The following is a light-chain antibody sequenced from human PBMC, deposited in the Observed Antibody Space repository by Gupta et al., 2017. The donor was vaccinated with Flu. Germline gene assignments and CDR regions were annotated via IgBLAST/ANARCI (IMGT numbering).Light chain of an antibody. CDR2: EVN. CDR3: SSYTSNSTYV. J-gene: IGLJ1*01. CDR1: TRDVGKFNY. Sequence: TTRDVGKFNYGFWYPKHPRKAPNVMIYEVNNRPSGVSNRFSGSKSGKTASLTISGLQAEDEADYYCSSYTSNSTYVFGGGTKVAVL. V-gene: IGLV2-14*01.